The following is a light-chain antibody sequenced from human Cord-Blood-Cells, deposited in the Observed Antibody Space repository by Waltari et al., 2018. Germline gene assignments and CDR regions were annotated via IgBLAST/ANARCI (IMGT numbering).Light chain of an antibody. CDR2: AAY. CDR3: QQSYSTPRT. CDR1: PSISSY. V-gene: IGKV1-39*01. J-gene: IGKJ1*01. Sequence: DIQMTQSPSSLSASVGDRVTITCRASPSISSYLNWYQQKPGKAPKLLIYAAYSLQSGVPSRFSGSGSGTDFTLTISSLQPEDFATYYCQQSYSTPRTFGQVTKVEIK.